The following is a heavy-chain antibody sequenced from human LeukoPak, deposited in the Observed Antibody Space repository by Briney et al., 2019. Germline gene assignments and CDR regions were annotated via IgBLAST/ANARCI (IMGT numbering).Heavy chain of an antibody. V-gene: IGHV3-9*01. CDR2: ISWNSGSI. CDR3: AKDMYYYDSSGPLFDY. J-gene: IGHJ4*02. Sequence: GGSLRLSCAASGFTFDDYAMHWVRQAPGKGLEWVSGISWNSGSIGYADSVKGRFTISRHNAKNSLYLQMNSLRAEDTALYYCAKDMYYYDSSGPLFDYWGQGTLVTVSS. D-gene: IGHD3-22*01. CDR1: GFTFDDYA.